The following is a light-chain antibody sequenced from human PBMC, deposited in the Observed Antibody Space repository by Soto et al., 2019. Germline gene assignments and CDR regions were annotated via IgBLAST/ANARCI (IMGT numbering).Light chain of an antibody. V-gene: IGKV3-20*01. CDR2: GAS. CDR3: QQYGSSPPYT. CDR1: QSVSSSY. Sequence: EIVLTQSPGTLSLSPGERATLSCRASQSVSSSYLAWYQQKPGQAPRLLIYGASSRTTGIPDRFSGSGSGTDFTLPISRLEPDDVAVYYCQQYGSSPPYTFGQGTKLEIK. J-gene: IGKJ2*01.